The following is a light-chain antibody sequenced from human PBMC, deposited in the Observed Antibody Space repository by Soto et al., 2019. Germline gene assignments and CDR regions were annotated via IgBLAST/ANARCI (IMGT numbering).Light chain of an antibody. V-gene: IGKV3-20*01. CDR2: GAS. CDR1: QSVNSNY. CDR3: QQYDSTPPT. J-gene: IGKJ1*01. Sequence: EIVLTQSPGTLSLSPGDRATLSCRASQSVNSNYLAWYQRKPGQAPRLLIYGASNRATDIPYRFSASGSGTDLTLSLTRLEAEDFAVYYSQQYDSTPPTFGQGTKVEVK.